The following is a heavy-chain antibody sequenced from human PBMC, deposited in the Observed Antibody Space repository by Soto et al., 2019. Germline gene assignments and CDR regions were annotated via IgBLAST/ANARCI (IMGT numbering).Heavy chain of an antibody. CDR3: AHSPVQLERRGDNWFDP. CDR2: IYWDDDK. CDR1: GFSLSTSGVG. V-gene: IGHV2-5*02. J-gene: IGHJ5*02. Sequence: QITLKESGPTLVKPTQTLTLTCTFSGFSLSTSGVGVGWIRQPPGKALHWLALIYWDDDKRYSPSLKSRLTIAKDTSKIQVVLTMTNIDPVVTATYYCAHSPVQLERRGDNWFDPWGQGTLVTVSS. D-gene: IGHD1-1*01.